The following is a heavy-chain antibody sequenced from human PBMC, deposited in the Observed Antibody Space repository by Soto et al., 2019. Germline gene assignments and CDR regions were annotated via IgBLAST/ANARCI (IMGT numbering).Heavy chain of an antibody. J-gene: IGHJ3*02. CDR1: GFTFSNAW. V-gene: IGHV3-15*07. CDR3: TTAALYSSSWYYAFDI. Sequence: GGSLRLSCTSSGFTFSNAWMNWVRQATGKGLEWVGRIKSKTDGGTTDYAAPVKGRFTISRDDSKNTLYLQMNSLKTEDTAVYYCTTAALYSSSWYYAFDIWGQGTMVTVSS. D-gene: IGHD6-13*01. CDR2: IKSKTDGGTT.